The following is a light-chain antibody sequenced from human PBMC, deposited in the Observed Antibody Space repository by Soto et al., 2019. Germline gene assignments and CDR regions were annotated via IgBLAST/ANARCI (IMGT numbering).Light chain of an antibody. V-gene: IGLV2-8*01. CDR3: CSYAGTNNV. CDR2: DVT. CDR1: SSDVGGYNY. Sequence: QSLLTQPPSASLSPGQSVTISCTGTSSDVGGYNYVSWYQQHPGKAPKLIIFDVTERPSGVPDRFSGSKSGNTASLTVSGLQAEDEADYYCCSYAGTNNVFGTGTKVTVL. J-gene: IGLJ1*01.